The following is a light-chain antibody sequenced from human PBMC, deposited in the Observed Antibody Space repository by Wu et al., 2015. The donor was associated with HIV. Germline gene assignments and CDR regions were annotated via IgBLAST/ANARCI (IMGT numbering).Light chain of an antibody. J-gene: IGKJ2*01. CDR1: QTVGNSY. V-gene: IGKV3-20*01. CDR2: DTS. CDR3: QQYGSSSYT. Sequence: EIVLTQSPGTLSLSPGDRATLSCRASQTVGNSYSAWYQQKPGQAPRLLIFDTSNRAIGIPDRFSGSGSGTDFTLTISRLEPEDFAVYYCQQYGSSSYTFGQGTKLEIK.